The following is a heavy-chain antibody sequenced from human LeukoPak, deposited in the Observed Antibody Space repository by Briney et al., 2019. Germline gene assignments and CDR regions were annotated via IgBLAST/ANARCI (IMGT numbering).Heavy chain of an antibody. CDR1: GGSISSGSYY. D-gene: IGHD5-18*01. CDR3: ARALRGYSYGGLYYYYMDV. Sequence: SETLSLTCTVSGGSISSGSYYWSWIRQPAGKGLEWIGRIYTSGSTNYHPSLKSRVTISVDTSKNQFSLKLSSVTAADTAVYYCARALRGYSYGGLYYYYMDVWGKGTTVTVSS. CDR2: IYTSGST. V-gene: IGHV4-61*02. J-gene: IGHJ6*03.